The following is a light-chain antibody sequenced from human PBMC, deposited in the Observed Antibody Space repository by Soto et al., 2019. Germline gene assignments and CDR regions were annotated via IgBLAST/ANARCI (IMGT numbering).Light chain of an antibody. CDR1: SSDVGHNY. Sequence: QSVLTQPASVSGSSGQSITISCTGTSSDVGHNYVSWYQQHAGKVPKLIIYEVTKRPSGVPDRFSGSKSGNTASLTVSGLQAEDEADYYCSSYAGSNNFVFGPGTKVTVL. V-gene: IGLV2-8*01. J-gene: IGLJ1*01. CDR2: EVT. CDR3: SSYAGSNNFV.